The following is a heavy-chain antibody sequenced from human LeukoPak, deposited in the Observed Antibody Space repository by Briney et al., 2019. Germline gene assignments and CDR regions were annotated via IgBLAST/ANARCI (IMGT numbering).Heavy chain of an antibody. Sequence: GASVKVSCKASGGTFSSYAISWVRQAPGQGLEWMGGIIPIFGTANYAQKFQGRVTITADESTSTAYMELSSLRSEDTAVYYCASGGVVVPAAMRDLYYYGMDVWGQGTTVTVSS. CDR2: IIPIFGTA. CDR1: GGTFSSYA. V-gene: IGHV1-69*13. J-gene: IGHJ6*02. CDR3: ASGGVVVPAAMRDLYYYGMDV. D-gene: IGHD2-2*01.